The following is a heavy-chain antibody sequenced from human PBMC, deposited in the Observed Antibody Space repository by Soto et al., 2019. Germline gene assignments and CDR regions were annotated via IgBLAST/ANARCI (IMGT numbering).Heavy chain of an antibody. CDR2: IYPGDSDT. Sequence: EVQLVQSGAEVKKPGESLKISCKGSGYSFTSYWIGWVRQMPGKGLEWMGIIYPGDSDTRYSPSFQGQVTISADKSISTDYLQRSSLKASETAMYYCAGGGVRGVITRTRDYYGMDVWGQGTTVTVSS. CDR1: GYSFTSYW. V-gene: IGHV5-51*01. J-gene: IGHJ6*02. D-gene: IGHD3-10*01. CDR3: AGGGVRGVITRTRDYYGMDV.